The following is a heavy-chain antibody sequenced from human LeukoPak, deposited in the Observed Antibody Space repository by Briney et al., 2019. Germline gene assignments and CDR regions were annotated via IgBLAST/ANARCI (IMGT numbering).Heavy chain of an antibody. Sequence: PSGTLSLTCAVSGGSISSSDWWSWVRQPPGKGLEWIGEIFHSGITNYNPSLKSRVTISVDKSKNQFSLKLTSVTAADTAVYYCARDLLSFYGSGSYGGWGQGTLVTVSS. J-gene: IGHJ4*02. CDR2: IFHSGIT. D-gene: IGHD3-10*01. CDR3: ARDLLSFYGSGSYGG. CDR1: GGSISSSDW. V-gene: IGHV4-4*02.